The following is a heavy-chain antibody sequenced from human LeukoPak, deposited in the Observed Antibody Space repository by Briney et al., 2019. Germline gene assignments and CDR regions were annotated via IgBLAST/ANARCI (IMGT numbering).Heavy chain of an antibody. Sequence: SETLSLTCTVSGGSISSGSYYWSWIRQPAGKGLEWIGRIYTSGSTNYNPSLKSRVTISVDTSKNQFSLKLSSVTAADTAVYYCAREWAASDAFDIWGQGTMVTVSS. J-gene: IGHJ3*02. D-gene: IGHD1-26*01. V-gene: IGHV4-61*02. CDR2: IYTSGST. CDR1: GGSISSGSYY. CDR3: AREWAASDAFDI.